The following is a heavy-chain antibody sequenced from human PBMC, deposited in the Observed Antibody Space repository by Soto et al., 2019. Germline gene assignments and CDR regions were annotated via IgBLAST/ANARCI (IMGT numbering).Heavy chain of an antibody. CDR1: GGSFSGYY. J-gene: IGHJ4*02. V-gene: IGHV4-34*01. D-gene: IGHD6-13*01. Sequence: SETLSLTCAVYGGSFSGYYWSWIRQPPGKGLEWIGCIYYSGSTYYNPSLKSRVTISVDTSKNQFSLKLSSVTAADTAVYYCARQNYQIAALDYWGQGTLVTVSS. CDR2: IYYSGST. CDR3: ARQNYQIAALDY.